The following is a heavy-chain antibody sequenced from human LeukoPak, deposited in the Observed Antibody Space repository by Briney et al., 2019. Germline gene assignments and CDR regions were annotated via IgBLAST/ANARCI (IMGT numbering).Heavy chain of an antibody. D-gene: IGHD5-18*01. V-gene: IGHV3-23*01. J-gene: IGHJ4*02. CDR1: GFTFNNYG. Sequence: PGGSLRLSCAASGFTFNNYGMSWVRQAPGKGLEWFSTISASGTNTHYADSVKGRFTISRDNSKNTLCLQLNSLRADDTAVYYCAKDVGPTAHFDDWGQGTQVTVSS. CDR2: ISASGTNT. CDR3: AKDVGPTAHFDD.